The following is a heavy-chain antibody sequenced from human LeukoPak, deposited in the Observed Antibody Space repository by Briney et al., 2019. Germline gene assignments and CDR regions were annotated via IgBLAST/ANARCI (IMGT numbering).Heavy chain of an antibody. CDR2: MNPNSGNT. D-gene: IGHD3-3*01. CDR1: GYTFTSYD. V-gene: IGHV1-8*01. CDR3: ARVTTIFGDVGFDP. J-gene: IGHJ5*02. Sequence: ASVKVSCKASGYTFTSYDINWVRQATGQGLEWMGWMNPNSGNTGYAQKFQGRVTMTRNTSISTAYMELSSLRSEDTAVYYCARVTTIFGDVGFDPWGQGTLVTVSS.